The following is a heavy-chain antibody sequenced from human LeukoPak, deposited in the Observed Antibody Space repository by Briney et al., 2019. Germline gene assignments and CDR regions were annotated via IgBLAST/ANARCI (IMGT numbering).Heavy chain of an antibody. V-gene: IGHV3-30-3*01. CDR1: RFTFTKYA. CDR2: ISYDGSDK. CDR3: ARSDSGSYFSRGFDP. D-gene: IGHD1-26*01. Sequence: PGGSLRLSCAASRFTFTKYAMHWVRQAPGKALEWVADISYDGSDKYYADSVKGRITISRDNSKNTLYLQMNSLRVEDTAVYYCARSDSGSYFSRGFDPWGQGTLVTVSS. J-gene: IGHJ5*02.